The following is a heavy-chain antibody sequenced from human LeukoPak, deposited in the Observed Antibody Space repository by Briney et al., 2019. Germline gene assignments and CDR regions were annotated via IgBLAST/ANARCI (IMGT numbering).Heavy chain of an antibody. CDR1: GFTLSNSW. Sequence: GGSLTLSCAASGFTLSNSWMSWVRQAPGKGREWGANRKEDGSEKKYVDSVKGRFTISRYNAKNSVYLQMNSLRGEDTAVYYCARDFSSDCYAYDQWGQGTLVTVSS. CDR3: ARDFSSDCYAYDQ. V-gene: IGHV3-7*01. J-gene: IGHJ5*02. D-gene: IGHD3-16*01. CDR2: RKEDGSEK.